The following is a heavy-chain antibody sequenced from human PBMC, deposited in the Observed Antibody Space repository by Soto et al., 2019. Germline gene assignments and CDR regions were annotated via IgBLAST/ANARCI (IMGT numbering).Heavy chain of an antibody. Sequence: GGSLRLSCAASGFTFDDYAMHWVRQAPGKGLEWVSGISWNSGSIGYADSVKGRFTISRDNAKNSLYLQMNSLRAEDTALYYCAKVGDAPGDDAFDIWGQGTMVTVSS. V-gene: IGHV3-9*01. D-gene: IGHD3-16*01. CDR1: GFTFDDYA. CDR2: ISWNSGSI. J-gene: IGHJ3*02. CDR3: AKVGDAPGDDAFDI.